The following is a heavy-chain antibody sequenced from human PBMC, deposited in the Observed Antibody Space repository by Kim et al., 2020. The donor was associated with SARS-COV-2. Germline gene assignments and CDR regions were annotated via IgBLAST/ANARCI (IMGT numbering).Heavy chain of an antibody. CDR2: IYYSWST. D-gene: IGHD6-19*01. CDR3: ARDRVAVAGLYYYYYGMDV. CDR1: GGSISSYY. V-gene: IGHV4-59*01. J-gene: IGHJ6*02. Sequence: SETLSLTCTVSGGSISSYYWSWIRQPPGKGLEWIGYIYYSWSTNYNPSLKSRVTITVDTSKNQFPLKLSSVTAEDTAVYYCARDRVAVAGLYYYYYGMDVWGQGTTVTVSS.